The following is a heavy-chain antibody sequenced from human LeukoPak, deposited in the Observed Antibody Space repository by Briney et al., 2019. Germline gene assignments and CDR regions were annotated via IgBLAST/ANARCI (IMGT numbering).Heavy chain of an antibody. CDR3: ARGFSGYDWRADFDY. CDR1: GGSFTGSFSTYY. V-gene: IGHV4-34*01. Sequence: PSETLSLTCAVSGGSFTGSFSTYYWSWIRQPPGKGLEWIGEINHSGSTTYNPSLKSRVTISIDTSKNHFSLKLSSVTAADTAMYYCARGFSGYDWRADFDYWGQGTLVTVSS. J-gene: IGHJ4*02. CDR2: INHSGST. D-gene: IGHD5-12*01.